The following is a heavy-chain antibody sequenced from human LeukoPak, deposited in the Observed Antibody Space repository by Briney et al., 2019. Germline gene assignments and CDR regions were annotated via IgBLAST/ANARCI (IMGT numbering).Heavy chain of an antibody. D-gene: IGHD3/OR15-3a*01. Sequence: ASVKVSCKASGYTFTNYYMHWVRQAPGQGLEWVRIINPSDGGTSYAQKFQGRVTMTRDTSTSTVYMELSSLRSEDTAVYYCARGYPLDWNYFDYWGQGTLVTVSS. CDR3: ARGYPLDWNYFDY. J-gene: IGHJ4*02. CDR2: INPSDGGT. V-gene: IGHV1-46*01. CDR1: GYTFTNYY.